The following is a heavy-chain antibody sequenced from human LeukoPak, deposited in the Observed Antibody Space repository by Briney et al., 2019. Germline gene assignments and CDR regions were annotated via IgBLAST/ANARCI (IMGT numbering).Heavy chain of an antibody. J-gene: IGHJ4*02. CDR1: GYRFTDYW. Sequence: GESLKISCKGSGYRFTDYWIGWVRQMPGKGLDWMGIIYPRDSDTRYSPSFQGQVTISADKSISTVYLQWSSLKASDAAMYYCAIRYSGSCNDYWGQGTLVTVSS. CDR2: IYPRDSDT. CDR3: AIRYSGSCNDY. D-gene: IGHD1-26*01. V-gene: IGHV5-51*01.